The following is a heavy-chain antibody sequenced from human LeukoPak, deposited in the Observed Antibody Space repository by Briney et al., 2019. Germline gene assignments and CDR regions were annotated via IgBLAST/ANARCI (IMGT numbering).Heavy chain of an antibody. CDR3: ARDPNYDFWSGYPIRGNWFDP. J-gene: IGHJ5*02. D-gene: IGHD3-3*01. V-gene: IGHV1-69*13. Sequence: GASVKVSCKVSGYTLTELSMHWVRQAPGQGLEWMGGIIPIFGTANYAQKFQGRVTITADESTSTAYMELSSLRSEDTAVYYCARDPNYDFWSGYPIRGNWFDPWGQGTLVTVSS. CDR2: IIPIFGTA. CDR1: GYTLTELS.